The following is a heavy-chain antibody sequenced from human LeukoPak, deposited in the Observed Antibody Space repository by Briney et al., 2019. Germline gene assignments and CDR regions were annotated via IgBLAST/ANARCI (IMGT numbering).Heavy chain of an antibody. Sequence: SQTLSLTCSVSGGSISSGSYYGSWIRQPAGKGLEWIGRIYTSGSTNYNPSLKSRVTISVDASKNQVYLKLSCVTAADTAGYYFARDGAAAAYCYYYMDVWGKGTTVTVS. CDR2: IYTSGST. CDR3: ARDGAAAAYCYYYMDV. D-gene: IGHD6-13*01. J-gene: IGHJ6*03. V-gene: IGHV4-61*02. CDR1: GGSISSGSYY.